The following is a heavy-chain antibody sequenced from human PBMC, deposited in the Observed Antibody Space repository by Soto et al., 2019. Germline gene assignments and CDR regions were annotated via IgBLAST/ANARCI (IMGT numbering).Heavy chain of an antibody. Sequence: SETLSLTCAVYGGSFSGYYWSWIRQPPGKGLEWIGEINHSGSTNYNPSLKSRVTISVDTSKNRFSLKLSSVTAADTAVYYCARGWFGSSHFDYWGQGTLVTVS. J-gene: IGHJ4*02. CDR1: GGSFSGYY. D-gene: IGHD2-15*01. CDR3: ARGWFGSSHFDY. CDR2: INHSGST. V-gene: IGHV4-34*01.